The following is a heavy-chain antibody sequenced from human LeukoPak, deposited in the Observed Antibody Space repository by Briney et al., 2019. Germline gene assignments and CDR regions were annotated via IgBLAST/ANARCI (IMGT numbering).Heavy chain of an antibody. D-gene: IGHD3-16*01. CDR1: GGSFSGYY. V-gene: IGHV4-34*01. CDR2: INHSGST. Sequence: SETLSLTCAVYGGSFSGYYWSWIRQPPGKGLEWIGEINHSGSTNYNPPLKSRVTISVDTSKNQFSLKLSSVTAADTAVYYCARGWGQHGVTGYYFDYWGQGTLVTVSS. CDR3: ARGWGQHGVTGYYFDY. J-gene: IGHJ4*02.